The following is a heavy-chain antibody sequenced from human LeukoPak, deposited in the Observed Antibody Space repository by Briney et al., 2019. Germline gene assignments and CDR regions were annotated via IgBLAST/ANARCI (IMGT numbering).Heavy chain of an antibody. CDR1: GFTFNNYN. Sequence: GGSLRLSCATSGFTFNNYNMNWVRQAPGRALEWVSSITSSGTYIFYADSVKGRFTISRDNAKNSLYLQMNSLRAEDTAVYYCAELGITTIGGVWGKGTTVTISS. J-gene: IGHJ6*04. V-gene: IGHV3-21*01. CDR3: AELGITTIGGV. D-gene: IGHD3-10*02. CDR2: ITSSGTYI.